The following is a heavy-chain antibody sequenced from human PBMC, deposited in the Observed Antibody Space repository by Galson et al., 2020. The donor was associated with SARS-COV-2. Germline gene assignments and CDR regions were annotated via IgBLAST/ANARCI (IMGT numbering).Heavy chain of an antibody. D-gene: IGHD3-9*01. CDR3: ARIRYDILTCYHYGMDV. CDR2: IDWDDDK. Sequence: SGPTLVKPTQTLTLTCTFSGFSLSTSGMCVSWIRQPPGKALEWLALIDWDDDKYYSTSLKTRLTISKDTSKNQVVLTMTNMDPVDTATYYGARIRYDILTCYHYGMDVWGQGTTVTVSS. CDR1: GFSLSTSGMC. J-gene: IGHJ6*02. V-gene: IGHV2-70*01.